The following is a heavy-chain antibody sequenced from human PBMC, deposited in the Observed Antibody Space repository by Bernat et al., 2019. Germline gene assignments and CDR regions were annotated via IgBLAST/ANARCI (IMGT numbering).Heavy chain of an antibody. Sequence: EVQLVESGGGLVQPGRSLRLSCAASGFTFDDYAMHWVRQAPGKGLEWVSAISDSGGNTYYADSVKGRFTISRDNSKNTLYLQMNSLRAEDTAVYYCARYCISTTCRGADYYYGMDVWGQGTTVTVSS. V-gene: IGHV3-23*04. D-gene: IGHD2-2*01. CDR3: ARYCISTTCRGADYYYGMDV. J-gene: IGHJ6*02. CDR2: ISDSGGNT. CDR1: GFTFDDYA.